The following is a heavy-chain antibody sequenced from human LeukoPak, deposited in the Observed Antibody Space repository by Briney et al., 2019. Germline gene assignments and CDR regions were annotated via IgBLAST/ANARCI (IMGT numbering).Heavy chain of an antibody. Sequence: PSETLSLTCTVSGGSISSSSYFWGWIRQPPGKGLEWIGSIYYSGTTYYNPSLKSRVTTSVDTSKNQFSLKLSSVTAADTAVYYCVRRDYASGFNAFDIRGQGTMVTVSS. V-gene: IGHV4-39*01. CDR2: IYYSGTT. CDR3: VRRDYASGFNAFDI. CDR1: GGSISSSSYF. D-gene: IGHD3-10*01. J-gene: IGHJ3*02.